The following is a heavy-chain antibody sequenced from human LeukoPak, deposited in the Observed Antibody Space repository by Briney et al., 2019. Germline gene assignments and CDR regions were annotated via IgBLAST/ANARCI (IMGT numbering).Heavy chain of an antibody. CDR2: IYYSGST. D-gene: IGHD6-19*01. CDR3: ARLTSGWYVIY. V-gene: IGHV4-39*01. Sequence: PSETLSLTCTVSGGSISSSSYYWGWIRQPPGKGLEWIGSIYYSGSTYYNPSLKSRVTISVDTSKNQFSLKLSSVTDADTAIYYCARLTSGWYVIYWGQGTLVTVSS. CDR1: GGSISSSSYY. J-gene: IGHJ4*02.